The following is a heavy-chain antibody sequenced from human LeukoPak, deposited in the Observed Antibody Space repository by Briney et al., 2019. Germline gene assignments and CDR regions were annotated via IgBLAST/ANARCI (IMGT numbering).Heavy chain of an antibody. CDR2: IHQDGSEK. CDR3: ARGYCSGGSCRDF. V-gene: IGHV3-7*01. J-gene: IGHJ4*02. Sequence: GGSLRLSCAASGFTFSSYAMSWVRQAPGKGLEWVANIHQDGSEKYYVDSVKGRFTISRDNAKNSLYLQMNSLRAEDTAVYYCARGYCSGGSCRDFWGQGTLVTVSS. D-gene: IGHD2-15*01. CDR1: GFTFSSYA.